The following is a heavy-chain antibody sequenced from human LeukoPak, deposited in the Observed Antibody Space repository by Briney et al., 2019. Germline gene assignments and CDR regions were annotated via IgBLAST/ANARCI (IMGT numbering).Heavy chain of an antibody. D-gene: IGHD3-16*01. CDR1: DGSISTYY. J-gene: IGHJ4*02. Sequence: SETLSLTCTVSDGSISTYYWSWIRQPAGKGLEWIGRIYTSGSTNYNPSLKSRVTMSIDTSKNQFSLKLSSVTAADTAVYFCARGGVNLFDYWGQGTLVTVSS. CDR3: ARGGVNLFDY. CDR2: IYTSGST. V-gene: IGHV4-4*07.